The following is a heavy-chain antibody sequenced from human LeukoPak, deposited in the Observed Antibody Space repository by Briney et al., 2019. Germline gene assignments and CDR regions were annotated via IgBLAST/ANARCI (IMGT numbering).Heavy chain of an antibody. Sequence: GGSLRLSCAASGFTFSSYAMSWVRQAPGKGLEWVSAISGSGDRTYYADSVKGRFTISRDNSKNTLYLQMNSLRAEDTAVYYCAKYDYGGNAYFDCWGREPWSPSPQ. V-gene: IGHV3-23*01. CDR2: ISGSGDRT. D-gene: IGHD4-23*01. CDR3: AKYDYGGNAYFDC. J-gene: IGHJ4*02. CDR1: GFTFSSYA.